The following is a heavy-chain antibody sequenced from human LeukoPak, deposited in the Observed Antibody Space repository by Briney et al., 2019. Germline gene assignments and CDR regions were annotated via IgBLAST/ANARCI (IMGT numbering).Heavy chain of an antibody. Sequence: SQTLSLTCAISGDSVSSNSAAWNWIRQSPARGLEWLGRTYYRSKWYNDYAVSVKSRITINPDTSKNQFSLQLNSVTPEDTAVYYCAREGIAVADYYYYYGMDVWGQGTTVTVSS. J-gene: IGHJ6*02. CDR1: GDSVSSNSAA. CDR2: TYYRSKWYN. CDR3: AREGIAVADYYYYYGMDV. V-gene: IGHV6-1*01. D-gene: IGHD6-19*01.